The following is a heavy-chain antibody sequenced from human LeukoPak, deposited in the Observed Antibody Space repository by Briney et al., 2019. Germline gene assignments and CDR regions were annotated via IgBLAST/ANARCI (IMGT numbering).Heavy chain of an antibody. V-gene: IGHV3-21*01. J-gene: IGHJ6*02. CDR3: ARDRNPGYYDFWSGYDKDYYYGMDV. CDR1: GFTFSSYS. CDR2: ISSSSSYI. D-gene: IGHD3-3*01. Sequence: GGSLRLSCAASGFTFSSYSMNWVRQAPGKGLEWVSSISSSSSYIYYADSVKGRFTISRDNAKNSLYLQMNSLRAEDTAVYYCARDRNPGYYDFWSGYDKDYYYGMDVWGQGTTVTVSS.